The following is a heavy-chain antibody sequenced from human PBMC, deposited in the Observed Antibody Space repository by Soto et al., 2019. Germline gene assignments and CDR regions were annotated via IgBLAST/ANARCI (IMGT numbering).Heavy chain of an antibody. CDR3: ARNLYTTGDFDH. CDR1: GYTFTDYD. D-gene: IGHD4-17*01. V-gene: IGHV1-8*02. CDR2: MTPNSGNT. Sequence: QVQLMQSGAEVRKPGASVKVSCRASGYTFTDYDINWVRQATGQGLEWLGWMTPNSGNTGYALKFQGRVTLTRDISRSTAYMELSSLTSEATAVYYCARNLYTTGDFDHWGQGTLVTVSS. J-gene: IGHJ5*02.